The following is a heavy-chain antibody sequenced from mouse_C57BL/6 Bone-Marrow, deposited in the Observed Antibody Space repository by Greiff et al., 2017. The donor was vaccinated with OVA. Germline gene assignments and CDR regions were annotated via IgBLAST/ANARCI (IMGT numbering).Heavy chain of an antibody. CDR1: GYSFTGYY. V-gene: IGHV1-42*01. CDR2: INPSTGGT. Sequence: EVQLVESGPELVKPGASVKISCKASGYSFTGYYMNWVKQSPEKSLEWIGEINPSTGGTTYNQKFKAKATLTVDKSSSTAYMQLKSLTSEDSAVYYCAKITTVVNYWGQGTTLTVSS. CDR3: AKITTVVNY. D-gene: IGHD1-1*01. J-gene: IGHJ2*01.